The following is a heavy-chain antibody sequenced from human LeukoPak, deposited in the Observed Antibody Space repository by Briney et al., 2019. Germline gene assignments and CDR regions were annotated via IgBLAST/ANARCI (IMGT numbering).Heavy chain of an antibody. CDR3: ARAGYQLLSRGYWYFDL. D-gene: IGHD2-2*01. Sequence: GASVKVSCKASGYTFTGYYMHWVRQAPGQGFEWMGWISAYNGNTNYAQKLQGRVTMTTDTSTSTAYMELRSLRSDDTAVYYCARAGYQLLSRGYWYFDLWAVAPWSLSPQ. CDR2: ISAYNGNT. CDR1: GYTFTGYY. J-gene: IGHJ2*01. V-gene: IGHV1-18*04.